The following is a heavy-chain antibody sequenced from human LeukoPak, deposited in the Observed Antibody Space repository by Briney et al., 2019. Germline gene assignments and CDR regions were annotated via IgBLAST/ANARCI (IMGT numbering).Heavy chain of an antibody. CDR3: ARGHHRYSSSWYLDD. D-gene: IGHD6-13*01. CDR2: IKQDGSEK. V-gene: IGHV3-7*01. Sequence: GGSLRLSCAASGFTFNSYWMSWVRQAPGKGLEWVANIKQDGSEKYYVDSVKGRFTISRDNAKNSLYLQMSSLRAEDTAVYYCARGHHRYSSSWYLDDWGQGTLVTVSS. CDR1: GFTFNSYW. J-gene: IGHJ4*02.